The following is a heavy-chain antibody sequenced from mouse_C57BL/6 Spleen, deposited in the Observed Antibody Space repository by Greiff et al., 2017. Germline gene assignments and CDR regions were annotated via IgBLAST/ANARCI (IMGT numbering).Heavy chain of an antibody. CDR1: GFTFSDYY. CDR2: ISNGGGST. D-gene: IGHD2-3*01. V-gene: IGHV5-12*01. Sequence: EVKLMESGGGLVQPGGSLKLSCAASGFTFSDYYMYWVRQTPEKRLEWVAYISNGGGSTYYPDTVKGRFTISRDNAKNTLYLQMSRLKSEDTAMYYCARPQIYDGYYAYWGQGTLVTVSA. J-gene: IGHJ3*01. CDR3: ARPQIYDGYYAY.